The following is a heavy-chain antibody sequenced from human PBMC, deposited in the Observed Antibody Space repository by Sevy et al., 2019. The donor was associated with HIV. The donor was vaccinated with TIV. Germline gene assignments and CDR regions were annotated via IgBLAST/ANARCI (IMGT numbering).Heavy chain of an antibody. CDR2: IYTSGST. V-gene: IGHV4-4*07. Sequence: SETLSLTCTVSGGSISSYYWSWIRQPAGKGLEWIGRIYTSGSTNYNPSLKSRVTMSVDTSKNHFTLKLSSVTAADTAVYYCASDTITMVRGKFDAFDIWGQGTMVTVSS. CDR1: GGSISSYY. J-gene: IGHJ3*02. CDR3: ASDTITMVRGKFDAFDI. D-gene: IGHD3-10*01.